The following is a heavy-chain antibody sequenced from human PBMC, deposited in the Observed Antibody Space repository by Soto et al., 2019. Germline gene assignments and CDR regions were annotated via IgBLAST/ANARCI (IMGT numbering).Heavy chain of an antibody. D-gene: IGHD1-7*01. J-gene: IGHJ2*01. CDR2: IYYSGST. Sequence: QVQLQESGPGLVKPSQTLSLTCTVSGGSISSGGYYWSWIRQHPGKGLEWIGYIYYSGSTYYNPSLKSRVTISVDTSKNQFSLKLSSVTAADTAVYYCARNSDGQSFDWYFDLWGRGTLVTVSS. V-gene: IGHV4-31*03. CDR1: GGSISSGGYY. CDR3: ARNSDGQSFDWYFDL.